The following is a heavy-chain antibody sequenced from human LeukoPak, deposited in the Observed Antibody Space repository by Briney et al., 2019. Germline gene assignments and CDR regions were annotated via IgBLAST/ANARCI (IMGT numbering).Heavy chain of an antibody. Sequence: ASVKVSCKASGYTFTSYAMNWVRLAPGQGLEWMGWINTNAGNPTYAQGFTGRFVFSLDTSVNTAYLQINSLKAEDTAVYYCAREAGPFDYWGQGTLVTVSS. CDR1: GYTFTSYA. D-gene: IGHD6-19*01. CDR3: AREAGPFDY. V-gene: IGHV7-4-1*02. CDR2: INTNAGNP. J-gene: IGHJ4*02.